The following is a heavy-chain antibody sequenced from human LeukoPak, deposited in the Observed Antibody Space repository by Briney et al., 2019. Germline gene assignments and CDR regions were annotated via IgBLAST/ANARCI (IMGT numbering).Heavy chain of an antibody. J-gene: IGHJ3*02. Sequence: GGSLRLSCAASGFTFSSYSMNWVRQAPGKGLEWVSSISSSSNYIYYADSVKGRFTISRDNAKNSLYLQMNSLRAEDTAVYYCARDVGAYAFDIWGQGTMVTVSS. CDR3: ARDVGAYAFDI. V-gene: IGHV3-21*01. CDR2: ISSSSNYI. CDR1: GFTFSSYS. D-gene: IGHD1-26*01.